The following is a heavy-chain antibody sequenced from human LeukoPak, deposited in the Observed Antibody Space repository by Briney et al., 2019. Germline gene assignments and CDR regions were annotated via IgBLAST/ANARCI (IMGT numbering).Heavy chain of an antibody. CDR1: GFAVSSNY. D-gene: IGHD1-1*01. J-gene: IGHJ6*03. CDR2: IYSGGST. V-gene: IGHV3-66*02. Sequence: PGGSLRLSCAASGFAVSSNYMSWVRQAPGKGLEWVSVIYSGGSTYYADSVKGRFTISRDNSKNTLYLQMNSLRAEDTAVYYCARGNYYYYYYMDVWGKGTTVTVSS. CDR3: ARGNYYYYYYMDV.